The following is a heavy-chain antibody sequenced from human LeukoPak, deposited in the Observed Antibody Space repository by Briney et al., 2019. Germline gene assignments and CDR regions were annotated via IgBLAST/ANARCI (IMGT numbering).Heavy chain of an antibody. CDR3: AKSRSAIAAAGTNY. CDR1: GFTFSSYA. Sequence: GSLRLSCAASGFTFSSYAMSWVRQAPGKGLEWVSAISGSGDSTYYADSVKGRFTISRDNSKNTLYLQMNSLRAEDTAVFYCAKSRSAIAAAGTNYWGQGTQVTVSS. D-gene: IGHD6-13*01. V-gene: IGHV3-23*01. CDR2: ISGSGDST. J-gene: IGHJ4*02.